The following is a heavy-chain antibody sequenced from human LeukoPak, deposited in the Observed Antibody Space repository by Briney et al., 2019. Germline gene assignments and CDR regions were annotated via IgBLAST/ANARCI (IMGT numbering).Heavy chain of an antibody. D-gene: IGHD3-10*01. Sequence: ASVKVSCKASGYTFTNYYMDWVREAPGQGLEWMGIINPSGGTTSYAQKFQGRVTMTRDTSTSTVYMELSSLRSEDTAVYYCARDYGGIDCWGQGTLVTVSS. J-gene: IGHJ4*02. V-gene: IGHV1-46*01. CDR3: ARDYGGIDC. CDR2: INPSGGTT. CDR1: GYTFTNYY.